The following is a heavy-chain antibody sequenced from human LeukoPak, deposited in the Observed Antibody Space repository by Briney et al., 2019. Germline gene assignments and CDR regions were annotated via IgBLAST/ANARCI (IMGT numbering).Heavy chain of an antibody. CDR2: ISGSGGST. Sequence: GGSLRLSCAASGFTFSSYAMSWVRQAPGKGLEWVSAISGSGGSTYYADSVKGRFTISRDNSKNTLCLQMNSLRAEDTAVYYCAKVANIYYDSSSNYFDYWGQGTLVTVSS. V-gene: IGHV3-23*01. CDR1: GFTFSSYA. D-gene: IGHD3-22*01. J-gene: IGHJ4*02. CDR3: AKVANIYYDSSSNYFDY.